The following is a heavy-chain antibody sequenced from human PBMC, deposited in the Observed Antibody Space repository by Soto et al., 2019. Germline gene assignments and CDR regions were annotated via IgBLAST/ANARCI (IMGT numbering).Heavy chain of an antibody. J-gene: IGHJ6*02. CDR3: ARDRIAAAGSYYYYYGMDV. CDR1: GGTFSSYA. CDR2: IIPIFGIA. Sequence: QVQLVQSGAEVKKPGSSVKVSCKASGGTFSSYAISWVRQAPGQGLEWMGGIIPIFGIANYAQKFQGRVTITADESTSTAYMELSSLRSEDTAVYYCARDRIAAAGSYYYYYGMDVWGQGTTVTVSS. D-gene: IGHD6-13*01. V-gene: IGHV1-69*01.